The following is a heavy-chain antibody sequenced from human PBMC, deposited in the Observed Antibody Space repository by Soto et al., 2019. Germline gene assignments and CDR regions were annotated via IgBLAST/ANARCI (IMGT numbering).Heavy chain of an antibody. CDR3: ARVPGFTMMDI. J-gene: IGHJ4*02. V-gene: IGHV3-21*05. D-gene: IGHD2-2*03. Sequence: GGSLRLSCAASGFTFSTYGIHWVRQAPGKGLEWVSYISSSSSYTNYADSVKGRFTISRDNAKNSLYLQMNSLRAEDTAVYYCARVPGFTMMDIWGQGTLVTVSS. CDR1: GFTFSTYG. CDR2: ISSSSSYT.